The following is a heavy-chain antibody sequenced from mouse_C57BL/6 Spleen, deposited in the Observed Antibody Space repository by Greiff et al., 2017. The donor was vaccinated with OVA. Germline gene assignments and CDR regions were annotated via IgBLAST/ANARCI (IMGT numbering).Heavy chain of an antibody. V-gene: IGHV1-82*01. CDR3: ASGSSYGYFDV. CDR1: GYAFRSSW. CDR2: IYPGDGDT. D-gene: IGHD1-1*01. J-gene: IGHJ1*03. Sequence: QVQLQQSGPELVKPGASVKISCKASGYAFRSSWMNWVKQRPGKGLEWIGRIYPGDGDTNYNGKFKGKATLTADKSSSTAYMQLSSLTSEDSAVYFCASGSSYGYFDVWGTGTTVTVSS.